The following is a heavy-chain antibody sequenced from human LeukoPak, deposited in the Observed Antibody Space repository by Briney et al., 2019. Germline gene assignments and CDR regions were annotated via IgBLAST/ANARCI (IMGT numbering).Heavy chain of an antibody. CDR1: GFTFSCYA. Sequence: PGRSLRLSCAASGFTFSCYAMHWVRQAPGKGLEWVAVISYDGSNKYYADSVKGRFTISRDNSKNTLYLQMNSLRAEDTAVYYCARDTYGDYFDYWGQGTLVTVSS. V-gene: IGHV3-30*01. CDR3: ARDTYGDYFDY. D-gene: IGHD4-17*01. J-gene: IGHJ4*02. CDR2: ISYDGSNK.